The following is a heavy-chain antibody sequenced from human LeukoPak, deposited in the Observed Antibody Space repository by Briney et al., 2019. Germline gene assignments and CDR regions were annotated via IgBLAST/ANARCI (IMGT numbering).Heavy chain of an antibody. J-gene: IGHJ4*02. CDR1: GGSFSGYY. Sequence: SETLSLTCAVYGGSFSGYYWSWIRQPPGKGLEWIGEINHSGSTNYNPSLKSRVTISVDTSKNQFSLKLSSVTAADTAVYYWARVYGDYYFDYWGQGTLVTVSS. V-gene: IGHV4-34*01. CDR2: INHSGST. D-gene: IGHD4-17*01. CDR3: ARVYGDYYFDY.